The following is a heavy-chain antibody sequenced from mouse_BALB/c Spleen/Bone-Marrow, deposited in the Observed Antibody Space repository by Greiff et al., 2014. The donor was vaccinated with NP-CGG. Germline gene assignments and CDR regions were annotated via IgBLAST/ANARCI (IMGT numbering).Heavy chain of an antibody. Sequence: QVQLQQSGPGLVAPSQSPSITCTVSGFSLTGYGVNWVRQPPGKGLEWLGMIWGDGSTDYNSVLKSRLSISKDDSKSQVFFKMNSLQTDDTARYYCARKGTYWYFDVWGAGTTITVSS. CDR3: ARKGTYWYFDV. CDR2: IWGDGST. J-gene: IGHJ1*01. D-gene: IGHD3-3*01. CDR1: GFSLTGYG. V-gene: IGHV2-6-7*01.